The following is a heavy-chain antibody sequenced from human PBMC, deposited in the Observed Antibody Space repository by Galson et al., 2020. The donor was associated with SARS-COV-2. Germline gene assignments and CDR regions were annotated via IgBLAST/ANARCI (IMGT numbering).Heavy chain of an antibody. D-gene: IGHD3-10*01. CDR1: GGSISGYS. CDR2: INIGGNT. CDR3: ARGHRGVVPSPVLGLGPFYSYYYMDV. V-gene: IGHV4-34*01. Sequence: SETLSLTCAVYGGSISGYSWTWIRQPPGKGLEWIGEINIGGNTNYSPSLRSRVTVSVDPSKNQFSLKLRSVTAADTALYYCARGHRGVVPSPVLGLGPFYSYYYMDVWGKGTTVAVSS. J-gene: IGHJ6*03.